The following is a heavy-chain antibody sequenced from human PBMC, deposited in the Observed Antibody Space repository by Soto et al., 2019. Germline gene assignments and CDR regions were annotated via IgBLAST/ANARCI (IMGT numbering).Heavy chain of an antibody. Sequence: GGSLRLSCAASGFPFSIYAMHWVRQAPGKGLEWVAVISYDGSNKYYADSVKGRFTISRDNSKNTLYLQMNSLRAEDTAVYYCARDGGDYVEEQYYFDYWGQGTLVTFSS. D-gene: IGHD4-17*01. CDR1: GFPFSIYA. J-gene: IGHJ4*02. V-gene: IGHV3-30-3*01. CDR3: ARDGGDYVEEQYYFDY. CDR2: ISYDGSNK.